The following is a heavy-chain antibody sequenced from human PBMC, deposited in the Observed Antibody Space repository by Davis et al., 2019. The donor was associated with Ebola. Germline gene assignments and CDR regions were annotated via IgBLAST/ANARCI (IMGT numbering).Heavy chain of an antibody. CDR2: IVVGSGNT. J-gene: IGHJ4*02. CDR1: GFTFTSSA. D-gene: IGHD2-15*01. CDR3: ARAVVVVAASETSRYYFDL. V-gene: IGHV1-58*01. Sequence: SVKVSCKASGFTFTSSAVQWVRQARGQRLEWIGWIVVGSGNTNYAQKFQGRITITADESTSTAYMELNSLQSEDTAEYYCARAVVVVAASETSRYYFDLWGQGTLVAVSS.